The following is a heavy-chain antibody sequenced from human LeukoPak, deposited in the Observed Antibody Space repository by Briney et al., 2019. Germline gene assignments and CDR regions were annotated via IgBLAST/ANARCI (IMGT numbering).Heavy chain of an antibody. CDR3: ARELSGTSSRHFDY. CDR2: INTDGNIT. Sequence: GGSLRLSCAASGFTFSNFWMHWVRQAPGRGPVWVSRINTDGNITTYAGSVKGRFTISRDNAKNALHLQMNTLRAEDTAVYYCARELSGTSSRHFDYWGQGTLVTVSS. D-gene: IGHD2-2*01. V-gene: IGHV3-74*01. J-gene: IGHJ4*02. CDR1: GFTFSNFW.